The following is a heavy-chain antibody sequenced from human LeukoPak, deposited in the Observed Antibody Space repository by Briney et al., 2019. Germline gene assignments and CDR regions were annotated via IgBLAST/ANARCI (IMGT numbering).Heavy chain of an antibody. V-gene: IGHV3-21*01. D-gene: IGHD3-10*01. J-gene: IGHJ4*02. CDR2: ISSSSSYI. CDR3: ARVSLWFGELLSTFDY. CDR1: GFTFSSYS. Sequence: PGGSLRLSCAASGFTFSSYSMNWVRQAPGKGLEWVSSISSSSSYIYYADSVKVRFTISRDNAKNSLYLQMNSLRAEDTAVYYCARVSLWFGELLSTFDYWGQGTLVTVSS.